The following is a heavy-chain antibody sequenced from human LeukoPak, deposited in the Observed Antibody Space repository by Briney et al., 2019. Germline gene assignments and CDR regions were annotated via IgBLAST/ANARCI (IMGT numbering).Heavy chain of an antibody. V-gene: IGHV3-30*02. Sequence: GGSLRLSCAASGFIFSSYGMHWARQAPGKGLEWVAFIRYDGSDKYHADSVKGRFTISRDNSKNTLYLQMNSLRGEDTAVYYCAKSPMASSGWFVYYYYYMDVWGKGTTVTVSS. CDR3: AKSPMASSGWFVYYYYYMDV. D-gene: IGHD6-19*01. CDR2: IRYDGSDK. CDR1: GFIFSSYG. J-gene: IGHJ6*03.